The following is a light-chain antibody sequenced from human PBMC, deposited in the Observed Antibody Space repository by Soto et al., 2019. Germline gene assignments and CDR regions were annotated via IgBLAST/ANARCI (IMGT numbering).Light chain of an antibody. CDR3: QQFNSYPIT. Sequence: ESVLTQSPGTLSLSPGERATLSCRASQSVSSSYLAWYQQKPGQAPRLLIYGASSRATGIPDRFSGSGSGTEFTLTISSLQPEDFATYYCQQFNSYPITFGQGTRLEI. CDR1: QSVSSSY. V-gene: IGKV3-20*01. CDR2: GAS. J-gene: IGKJ5*01.